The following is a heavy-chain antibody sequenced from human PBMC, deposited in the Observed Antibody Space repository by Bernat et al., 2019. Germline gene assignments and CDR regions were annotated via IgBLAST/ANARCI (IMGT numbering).Heavy chain of an antibody. CDR1: GFTFRNAW. Sequence: EVQLVESGGGLVKPGGSLRLSCAASGFTFRNAWMSWVRQAPGKGLEWVGRIKSKTDGGTTDYAAPVKGRFTISRDDSKNTLYLQMNSLKTEDTAVYYCVGVNYYDKMVDYWGQGTLVTVSS. CDR3: VGVNYYDKMVDY. CDR2: IKSKTDGGTT. J-gene: IGHJ4*02. V-gene: IGHV3-15*01. D-gene: IGHD3-22*01.